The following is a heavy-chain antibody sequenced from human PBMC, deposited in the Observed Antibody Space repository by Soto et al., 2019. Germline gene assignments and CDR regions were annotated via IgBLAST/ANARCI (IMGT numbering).Heavy chain of an antibody. Sequence: GASVKVSCKASGYTFTSYHISWVRQAPGQGLEWMGWINAYNGNTNYAQNLQGRLTMTTDTSTSTAYMELRSLRSDDTAVYYCARDWFGVDYWGQGTLVTVSS. CDR2: INAYNGNT. V-gene: IGHV1-18*01. J-gene: IGHJ4*02. CDR3: ARDWFGVDY. CDR1: GYTFTSYH. D-gene: IGHD3-16*01.